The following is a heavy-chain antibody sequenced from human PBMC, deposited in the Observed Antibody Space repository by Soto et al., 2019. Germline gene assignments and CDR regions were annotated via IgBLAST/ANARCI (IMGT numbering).Heavy chain of an antibody. J-gene: IGHJ3*02. Sequence: PSETLSLSCAASGFTLSRHTMNWVRQAPGKGLEWVSFIGSRTSDIYYADSVKGRFTISRDNAKNSLYLDLTRLRAEDTAVYFCVRDYYDTSGYPNTFDMWGQGTMVTVSS. V-gene: IGHV3-21*01. CDR1: GFTLSRHT. CDR3: VRDYYDTSGYPNTFDM. CDR2: IGSRTSDI. D-gene: IGHD3-22*01.